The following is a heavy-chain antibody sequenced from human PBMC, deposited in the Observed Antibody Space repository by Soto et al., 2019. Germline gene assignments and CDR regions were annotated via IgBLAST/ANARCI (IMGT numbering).Heavy chain of an antibody. V-gene: IGHV1-2*04. CDR2: INPKSGGT. D-gene: IGHD2-8*01. CDR3: ARGDSTDCSKGVCSFFYNHDMDV. Sequence: SVKVACKASGYSLTNYHIHWVRQAPGQGLEWLGRINPKSGGTSTAQKFQGWVTMTTDTSISTASMELTRLTSDDTAIYYCARGDSTDCSKGVCSFFYNHDMDVWGQGTTGTVPS. CDR1: GYSLTNYH. J-gene: IGHJ6*02.